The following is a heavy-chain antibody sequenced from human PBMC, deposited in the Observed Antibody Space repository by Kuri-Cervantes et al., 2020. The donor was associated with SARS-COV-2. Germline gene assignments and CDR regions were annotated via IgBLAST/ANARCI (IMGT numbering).Heavy chain of an antibody. CDR2: INHSGST. D-gene: IGHD6-13*01. CDR3: EYSRAATSRWFVS. CDR1: GGSFSGYY. V-gene: IGHV4-34*01. Sequence: SETLSLTCAVYGGSFSGYYWSWIRQPPGKGLEWIGEINHSGSTNYNPSLKSRVTISIDTSKNQFSLKVRSVTAADTAVYYCEYSRAATSRWFVSWGQGTLVTVSS. J-gene: IGHJ5*01.